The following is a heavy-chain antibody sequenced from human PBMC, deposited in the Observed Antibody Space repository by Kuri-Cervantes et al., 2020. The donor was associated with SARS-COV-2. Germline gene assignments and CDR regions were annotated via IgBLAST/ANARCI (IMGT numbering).Heavy chain of an antibody. V-gene: IGHV3-73*01. D-gene: IGHD2-15*01. Sequence: GESLKISCAASGFTFSGSAIHWVRQASGKGLEWVGRIRSKPNNYATAYTASVKGRFTISRDDSENTAYLQMNSLKTEDTAVYFCTSGSCSGGRCYSSFDYWGQGTLVTVSS. CDR1: GFTFSGSA. J-gene: IGHJ4*02. CDR3: TSGSCSGGRCYSSFDY. CDR2: IRSKPNNYAT.